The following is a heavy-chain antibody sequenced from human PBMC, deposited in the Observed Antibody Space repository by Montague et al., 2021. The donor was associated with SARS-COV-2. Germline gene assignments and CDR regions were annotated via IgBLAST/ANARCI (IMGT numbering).Heavy chain of an antibody. V-gene: IGHV3-66*01. CDR2: IFGGAST. Sequence: SLRFSCAASGFTVSRNYMGWVRQAPGKGLEWVSVIFGGASTNYADSVKGRFTISRDISQNTLYLQMNSLRAEDMAVYYCAKGGTSYFYGMDVWGQGTTVAVSS. CDR1: GFTVSRNY. D-gene: IGHD1-26*01. CDR3: AKGGTSYFYGMDV. J-gene: IGHJ6*02.